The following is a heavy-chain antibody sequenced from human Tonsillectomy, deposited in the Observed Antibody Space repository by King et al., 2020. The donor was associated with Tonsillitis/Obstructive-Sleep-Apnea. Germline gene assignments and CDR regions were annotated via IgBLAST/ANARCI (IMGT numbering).Heavy chain of an antibody. D-gene: IGHD3-22*01. CDR1: EFSLSTSGVG. CDR2: IYWDDNK. J-gene: IGHJ4*02. V-gene: IGHV2-5*02. CDR3: AHTLSLDSSGYYDFDY. Sequence: TLKESGPTLVKPTPTLTLTCTFSEFSLSTSGVGVGWIRQPPGKALEWLALIYWDDNKRYSPSLKSRLTITKDTSKNQVVLTMTNMDPVDTATYYCAHTLSLDSSGYYDFDYWGQGTLVTVSS.